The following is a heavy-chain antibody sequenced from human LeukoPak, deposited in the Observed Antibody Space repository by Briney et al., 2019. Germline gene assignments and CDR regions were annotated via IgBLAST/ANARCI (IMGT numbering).Heavy chain of an antibody. CDR3: AKSEGYDSSGYVPFDY. D-gene: IGHD3-22*01. CDR1: GFTFSSYA. CDR2: ISGSGGST. Sequence: GGSLRLSCAASGFTFSSYAMSWVRQAPGKGLEWVSSISGSGGSTYYADSVKGRFTISRDNSKNTLYLQMNSLRAEDTAVYYCAKSEGYDSSGYVPFDYWGQGTLVTVSS. J-gene: IGHJ4*02. V-gene: IGHV3-23*01.